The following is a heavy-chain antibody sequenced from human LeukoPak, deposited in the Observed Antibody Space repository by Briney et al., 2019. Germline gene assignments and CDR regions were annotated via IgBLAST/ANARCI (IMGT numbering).Heavy chain of an antibody. CDR3: TTVHWELLSPKYFQE. D-gene: IGHD1-26*01. J-gene: IGHJ1*01. CDR2: LDPEDGET. V-gene: IGHV1-24*01. Sequence: ASVKVSCKVSGYTLTELSMHWVRQAPGKGLEWMGGLDPEDGETIYAQKFQGRVTMTEDTSTDTAYMELSSLRSEDTAIYYCTTVHWELLSPKYFQEWGQGTLVTVSS. CDR1: GYTLTELS.